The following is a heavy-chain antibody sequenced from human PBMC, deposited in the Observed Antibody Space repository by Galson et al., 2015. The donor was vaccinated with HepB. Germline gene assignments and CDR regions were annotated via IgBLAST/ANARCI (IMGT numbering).Heavy chain of an antibody. V-gene: IGHV1-69*13. CDR2: IIPIFGTA. D-gene: IGHD6-19*01. Sequence: SVKVSCKASGGTFSSYAISWVRQAPGQGLEWMGGIIPIFGTANYAQKFQGRVTITADESTSTAYMELSSLRSEDTAVYYCARVLGSGWGFRYGMDVWGQGTTVTVSS. J-gene: IGHJ6*02. CDR1: GGTFSSYA. CDR3: ARVLGSGWGFRYGMDV.